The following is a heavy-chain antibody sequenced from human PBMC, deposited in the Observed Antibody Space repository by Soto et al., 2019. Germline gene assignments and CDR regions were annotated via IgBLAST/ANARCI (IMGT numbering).Heavy chain of an antibody. V-gene: IGHV1-18*01. CDR3: ARGRTWGARDFDY. CDR1: GYTFNTYG. J-gene: IGHJ4*02. Sequence: QVQLVQSGGEVKRPGASVRVSCKASGYTFNTYGISWVRQDPGQGLEWMGWISAYNGHTDYAQKFQGRVTMTTDTSTNTVSMELRSLTPDDTAVYYCARGRTWGARDFDYWGQGTLVTVSS. CDR2: ISAYNGHT. D-gene: IGHD3-16*01.